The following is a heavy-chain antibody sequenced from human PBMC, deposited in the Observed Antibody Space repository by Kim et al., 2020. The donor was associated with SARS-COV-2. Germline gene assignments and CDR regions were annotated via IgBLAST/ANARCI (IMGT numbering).Heavy chain of an antibody. J-gene: IGHJ5*02. CDR3: ARGMFCDETNCYSASFDH. CDR1: GGSFSDYY. Sequence: SETLSLTCAVYGGSFSDYYWNWIRQSPGKGLEWIGEINYGGKTYYNPSLKSRVTISIDTAKNQFSLRLRSVTAADTAIYYCARGMFCDETNCYSASFDHWGQGTPVT. V-gene: IGHV4-34*01. D-gene: IGHD2-21*02. CDR2: INYGGKT.